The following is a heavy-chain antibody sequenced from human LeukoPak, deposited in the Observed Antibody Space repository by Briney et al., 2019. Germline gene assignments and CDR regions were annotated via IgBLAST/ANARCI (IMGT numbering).Heavy chain of an antibody. V-gene: IGHV1-3*01. J-gene: IGHJ1*01. CDR3: ARVPLHDSSGHYYPH. D-gene: IGHD3-22*01. Sequence: GASVKVSCKTSGYTFTNYGMHWVRQAPGQRHEWMGWINGGNGNAKYSQNFQGRVTIIRDTPASTAYMELSSLRSEDTAVYYCARVPLHDSSGHYYPHWGQGTLVTVSS. CDR1: GYTFTNYG. CDR2: INGGNGNA.